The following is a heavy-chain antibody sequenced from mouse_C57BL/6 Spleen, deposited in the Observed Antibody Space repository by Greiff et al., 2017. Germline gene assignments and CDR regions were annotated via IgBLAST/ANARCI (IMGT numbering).Heavy chain of an antibody. CDR3: ARGYPYYLDY. V-gene: IGHV5-17*01. CDR1: GFTFSDYG. J-gene: IGHJ2*01. CDR2: ISSGSSTI. Sequence: EVKLVESGGGLVKPGGSLKLSCAASGFTFSDYGMHWVRQAPEKGLEWVAYISSGSSTIYYADTVKGRFTISRDNAKNTLFLQMTSLRSDDTAMYYCARGYPYYLDYWGQGTTLTVSS.